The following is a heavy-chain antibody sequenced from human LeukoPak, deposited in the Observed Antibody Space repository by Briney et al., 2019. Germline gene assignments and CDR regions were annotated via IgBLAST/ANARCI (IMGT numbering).Heavy chain of an antibody. Sequence: GGSLRLSCAASGFTFSSHSMHWVRQAPGKGLEWVAIIWYDESNKYFSDSVKGRFTISRDISKNRLYLQMNSLRAEDTAVYYCARGRSPTDAFDIWGQGTMVTVSS. J-gene: IGHJ3*02. CDR3: ARGRSPTDAFDI. CDR1: GFTFSSHS. CDR2: IWYDESNK. D-gene: IGHD2-15*01. V-gene: IGHV3-33*01.